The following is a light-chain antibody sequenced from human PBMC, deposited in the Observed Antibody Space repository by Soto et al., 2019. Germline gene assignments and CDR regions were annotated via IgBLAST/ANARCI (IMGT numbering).Light chain of an antibody. J-gene: IGKJ1*01. CDR2: DAS. CDR3: QQYNSYSS. Sequence: DIQITQSPSPLSPSVGDIVTITCRASQSISSWLAWYKQKPGKAPKLLIYDASSLESGVPSRLSGSGSGTEFTLTISSLKPDDFATYYCQQYNSYSSFGQGTKVDIK. CDR1: QSISSW. V-gene: IGKV1-5*01.